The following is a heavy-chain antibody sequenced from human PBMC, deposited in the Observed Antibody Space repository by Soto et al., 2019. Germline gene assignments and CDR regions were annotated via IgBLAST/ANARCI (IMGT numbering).Heavy chain of an antibody. J-gene: IGHJ3*02. D-gene: IGHD3-10*01. Sequence: GASVKVSCKASGYTFTGYYMHWVRPAPGQGLEWMGWINPNSGGTNYAQKFQGWVTMTRDTSISTAYMELSRLRSDDTAVYYCARTPITMVRGVISYAFDIWGQGTMVTVSS. V-gene: IGHV1-2*04. CDR2: INPNSGGT. CDR1: GYTFTGYY. CDR3: ARTPITMVRGVISYAFDI.